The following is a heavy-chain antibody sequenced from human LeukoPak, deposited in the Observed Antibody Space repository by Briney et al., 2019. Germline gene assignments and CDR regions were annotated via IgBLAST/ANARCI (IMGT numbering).Heavy chain of an antibody. Sequence: ASVKVSCKTSGYSFVANYIHWVRRAPGQGLEWMGWINPNSGGTNYAQKFQGRVTMTRDTSISTAYMELSRLRSDDTAVYYCARESYGSGTWFDPWGQGTLVTVSS. CDR3: ARESYGSGTWFDP. D-gene: IGHD3-10*01. CDR2: INPNSGGT. J-gene: IGHJ5*02. V-gene: IGHV1-2*02. CDR1: GYSFVANY.